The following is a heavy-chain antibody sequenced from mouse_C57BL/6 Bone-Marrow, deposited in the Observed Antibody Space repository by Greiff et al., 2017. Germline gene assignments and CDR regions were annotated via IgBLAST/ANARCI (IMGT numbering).Heavy chain of an antibody. V-gene: IGHV1-26*01. J-gene: IGHJ2*01. CDR3: ARDSSGYVDFDY. D-gene: IGHD3-2*02. CDR1: GYTFTDYY. CDR2: INPNNGGT. Sequence: VQLQQSGPELVKPGASVKISCKASGYTFTDYYMNWVKQSHGKSLEWIGDINPNNGGTSYNQKFKGKATLTVVKSSSTAYMELRSLTSEDSAVYYCARDSSGYVDFDYWGQGTTLTVSS.